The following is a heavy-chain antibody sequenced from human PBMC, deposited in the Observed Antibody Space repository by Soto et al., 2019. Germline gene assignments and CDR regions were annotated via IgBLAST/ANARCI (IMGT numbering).Heavy chain of an antibody. V-gene: IGHV4-61*08. CDR1: AGAISSSGAH. CDR3: ARVKVEQQDPENSGGLDV. CDR2: IYYSGST. J-gene: IGHJ6*02. Sequence: SVSLSLACTGAAGAISSSGAHWGWIRQPPGKGLEWIRYIYYSGSTNYNPSLKSRVTISVDTSKNQFSLKLSSVTAADTAVYYCARVKVEQQDPENSGGLDVWGQGTTVTVSS. D-gene: IGHD6-13*01.